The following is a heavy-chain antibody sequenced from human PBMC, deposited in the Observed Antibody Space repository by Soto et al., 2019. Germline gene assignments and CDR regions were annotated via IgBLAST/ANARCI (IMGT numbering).Heavy chain of an antibody. CDR1: GFTFSSYA. J-gene: IGHJ4*02. CDR2: ISGSGGST. V-gene: IGHV3-23*01. CDR3: SKDSITMVRGVIIGPASYCDY. D-gene: IGHD3-10*01. Sequence: GGSLRLSCAASGFTFSSYAMSWVRQAPGKGLEWVSAISGSGGSTYYADSVKGRFTITRDNSKNTLYLQMNSLRAEVTAVYYCSKDSITMVRGVIIGPASYCDYWGQGTLVTVSS.